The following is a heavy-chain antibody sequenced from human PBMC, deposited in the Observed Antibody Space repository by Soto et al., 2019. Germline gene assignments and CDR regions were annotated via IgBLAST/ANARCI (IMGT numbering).Heavy chain of an antibody. CDR1: GFTFSSYS. CDR3: ARDLRWLQKAARDFDY. Sequence: GGSLRLSCAASGFTFSSYSMNWVRQAPGKGLEWVSYISSSSSTIYYADSVKGRFTISRDNAKNSLYLQMNSLRDEDTAVYYCARDLRWLQKAARDFDYWGQGTLVTVS. V-gene: IGHV3-48*02. J-gene: IGHJ4*02. D-gene: IGHD5-12*01. CDR2: ISSSSSTI.